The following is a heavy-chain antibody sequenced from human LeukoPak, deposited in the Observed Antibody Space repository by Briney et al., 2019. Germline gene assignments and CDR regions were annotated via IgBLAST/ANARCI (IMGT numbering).Heavy chain of an antibody. CDR3: ARSPYYDFWSGYPNWFDP. CDR1: GGSISSYY. V-gene: IGHV4-4*09. Sequence: SETLSLTCTVSGGSISSYYWSWIRQLPGKGLEWIGYIYTSGSTNYNPSLKSRVTISVDTSKNQFSLKLSSVTAADTAVYYCARSPYYDFWSGYPNWFDPWGQGTPVTVSS. CDR2: IYTSGST. D-gene: IGHD3-3*01. J-gene: IGHJ5*02.